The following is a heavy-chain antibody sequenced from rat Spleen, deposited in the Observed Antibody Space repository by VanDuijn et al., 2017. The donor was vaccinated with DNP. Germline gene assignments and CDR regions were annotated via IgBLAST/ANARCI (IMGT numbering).Heavy chain of an antibody. Sequence: EVQLVESGGGLVQPGRSLKLSCAASGFTFSNYDMAWVRQAPTKGLEWVASISTSGGRTYYRDSVKGRFTVSRDNAKSTLYLQMDSLRSEDTATYYCARHYYDGYYYAMDAWGQGTSVTVSS. D-gene: IGHD1-12*03. CDR2: ISTSGGRT. CDR3: ARHYYDGYYYAMDA. J-gene: IGHJ4*01. V-gene: IGHV5-25*01. CDR1: GFTFSNYD.